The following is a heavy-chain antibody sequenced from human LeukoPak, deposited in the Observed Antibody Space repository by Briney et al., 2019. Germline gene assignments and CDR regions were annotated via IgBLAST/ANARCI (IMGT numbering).Heavy chain of an antibody. CDR1: GYTLTGYY. CDR3: ARGYCSSTSCYPIPYFDY. CDR2: INPNSGGT. J-gene: IGHJ4*02. Sequence: ASVKVSCRASGYTLTGYYMHWVRQAPGQGLEWMGWINPNSGGTNYAQKFQGRVTMTRDTSISTAYMELSRLRSDDTAVYYCARGYCSSTSCYPIPYFDYWGQGTLVTVSS. V-gene: IGHV1-2*02. D-gene: IGHD2-2*01.